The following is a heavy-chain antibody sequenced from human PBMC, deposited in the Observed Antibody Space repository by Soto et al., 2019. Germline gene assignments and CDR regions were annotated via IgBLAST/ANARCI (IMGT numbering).Heavy chain of an antibody. D-gene: IGHD5-12*01. CDR3: ARGEGRLVGTWFDP. J-gene: IGHJ5*02. V-gene: IGHV4-34*01. CDR2: INRSGST. Sequence: LSLTCDVYGGSFSSYYRNWIRQPPGKGLEWLGEINRSGSTNYNPSLEGRATISLDTSKTQFSPKLTSMTAADTAVYYCARGEGRLVGTWFDPWGQGTLVTVSS. CDR1: GGSFSSYY.